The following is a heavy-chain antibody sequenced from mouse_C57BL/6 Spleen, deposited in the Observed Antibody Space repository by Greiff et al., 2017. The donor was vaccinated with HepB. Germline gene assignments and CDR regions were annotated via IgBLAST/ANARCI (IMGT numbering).Heavy chain of an antibody. D-gene: IGHD4-1*01. CDR1: GYTFTSYW. J-gene: IGHJ1*03. Sequence: QVQLQQSGAELVMPGASVKLSCKASGYTFTSYWMHWVKQRPGQGLEWIGEIDPSDSYTNYNQKFKGKSTLTVDKSSSTAYMQLSSLTSEDSAVYYCARPQTGGYFDVWGTGTTVTVSS. V-gene: IGHV1-69*01. CDR2: IDPSDSYT. CDR3: ARPQTGGYFDV.